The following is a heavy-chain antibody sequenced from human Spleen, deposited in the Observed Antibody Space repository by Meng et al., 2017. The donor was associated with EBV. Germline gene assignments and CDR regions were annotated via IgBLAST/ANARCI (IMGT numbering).Heavy chain of an antibody. D-gene: IGHD1-26*01. Sequence: QVQLQQSGPGLVKPSXXLXLTXSXXGDSVSSNSAAWNWIRQSPSRGLEWLGRTYYRSKWYNDYAVSVKSRISINSDTSKNQFSLQLNSVTPEDTAVYYCARDGGSYYRELISWGQGTLVTVSS. CDR3: ARDGGSYYRELIS. CDR2: TYYRSKWYN. CDR1: GDSVSSNSAA. J-gene: IGHJ4*02. V-gene: IGHV6-1*01.